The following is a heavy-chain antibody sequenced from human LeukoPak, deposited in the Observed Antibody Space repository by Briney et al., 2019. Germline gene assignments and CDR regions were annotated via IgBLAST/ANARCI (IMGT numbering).Heavy chain of an antibody. CDR1: GFTFSSYA. D-gene: IGHD3-22*01. V-gene: IGHV3-23*01. CDR3: AKASYYDSSGYYLLFDY. J-gene: IGHJ4*02. CDR2: ISGSGGST. Sequence: GGSLRLSCAASGFTFSSYAMSWVRQAPGKGLEWVSAISGSGGSTYYADSVKGRFTISGDNSKNTLYLQMNSLRAEDTAVYYCAKASYYDSSGYYLLFDYWGQGTLATVSS.